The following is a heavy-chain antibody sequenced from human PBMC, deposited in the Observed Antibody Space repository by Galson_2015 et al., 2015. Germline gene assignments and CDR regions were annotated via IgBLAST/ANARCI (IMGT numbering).Heavy chain of an antibody. Sequence: LRLSCAASGFTSSNYAMSWVRQAPGKGLEWVSSVGDAGADTYYADSVKGRFTISRDNSKNTLYLQMNSLRAEDTAVYYCAKDHFSRNGIWDAFDIWGQGTMVTVSS. J-gene: IGHJ3*02. D-gene: IGHD1-1*01. CDR1: GFTSSNYA. V-gene: IGHV3-23*01. CDR3: AKDHFSRNGIWDAFDI. CDR2: VGDAGADT.